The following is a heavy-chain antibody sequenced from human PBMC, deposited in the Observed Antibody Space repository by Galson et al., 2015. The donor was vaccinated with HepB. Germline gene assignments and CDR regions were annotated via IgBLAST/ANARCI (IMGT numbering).Heavy chain of an antibody. V-gene: IGHV4-30-2*01. J-gene: IGHJ4*02. Sequence: TLSLTCAVSGGSMSRGGYSWSWIRQPPGKGLEWIGYIYHSGSTYYNPSLKSRVTISVDRSKNQFSLKLSSVTAADTAVYYCARGPAGLRFLEPLAYFDYWGQGTLVTVSS. CDR1: GGSMSRGGYS. CDR2: IYHSGST. CDR3: ARGPAGLRFLEPLAYFDY. D-gene: IGHD3-3*01.